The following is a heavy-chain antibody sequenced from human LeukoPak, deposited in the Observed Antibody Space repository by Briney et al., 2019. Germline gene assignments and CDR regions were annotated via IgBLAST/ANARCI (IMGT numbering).Heavy chain of an antibody. J-gene: IGHJ3*02. CDR1: GGTFSSYA. CDR2: IIPIFGTA. Sequence: SVKVSCKASGGTFSSYAISWVRQAPGQGLEWMGGIIPIFGTANYAQKFQGRVTITTDESTSTAFMELSSLRSEDTAVYYCARPLYCSSTSCAGNDAFDIWGQGTMVTVSS. CDR3: ARPLYCSSTSCAGNDAFDI. V-gene: IGHV1-69*05. D-gene: IGHD2-2*01.